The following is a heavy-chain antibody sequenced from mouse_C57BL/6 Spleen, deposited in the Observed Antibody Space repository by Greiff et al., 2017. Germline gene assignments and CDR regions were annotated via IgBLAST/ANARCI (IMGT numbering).Heavy chain of an antibody. Sequence: EVQLQQSGAELVKPGASVKLSCTASGFNIKDYYMHWVKQRTEQGLEWIGRIDPEDGETKSAPKFQGKATITADTSSNTAYLQLSSLTSADTAVYYCAIPYEDAMDYWGQGTSVTVSS. J-gene: IGHJ4*01. D-gene: IGHD1-1*01. CDR1: GFNIKDYY. V-gene: IGHV14-2*01. CDR2: IDPEDGET. CDR3: AIPYEDAMDY.